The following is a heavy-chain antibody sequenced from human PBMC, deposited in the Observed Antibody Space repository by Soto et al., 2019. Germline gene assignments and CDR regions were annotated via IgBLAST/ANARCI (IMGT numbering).Heavy chain of an antibody. J-gene: IGHJ6*02. Sequence: GGSLRLSCAASGFTFSSYGMHWVRQAPGKGLEWVAVISYDGSNKYYADSVKGRFTISRDNSKNTLYLQMNSLRAEDTAVYYCAKSGMKRAVRGVYGMDVWGQGTTVTVSS. CDR2: ISYDGSNK. CDR3: AKSGMKRAVRGVYGMDV. CDR1: GFTFSSYG. V-gene: IGHV3-30*18. D-gene: IGHD3-10*01.